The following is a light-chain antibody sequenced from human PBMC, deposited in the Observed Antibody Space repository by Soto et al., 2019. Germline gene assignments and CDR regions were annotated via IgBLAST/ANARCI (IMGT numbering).Light chain of an antibody. Sequence: QSALTQPASVSGSPGQSITIACTGTSNDVGRYNLVSWYQQHPGKAPKLIIYEDIERPSGVSNRFSGAKSGNTASLTISGLQTEDEADYYCCSYAGGTSVVFGGGTKVNVL. V-gene: IGLV2-23*01. CDR1: SNDVGRYNL. CDR3: CSYAGGTSVV. J-gene: IGLJ2*01. CDR2: EDI.